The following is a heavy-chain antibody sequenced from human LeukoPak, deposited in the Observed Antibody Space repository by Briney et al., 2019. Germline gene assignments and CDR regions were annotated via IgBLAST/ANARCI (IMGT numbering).Heavy chain of an antibody. CDR2: IYSGGST. V-gene: IGHV3-66*04. Sequence: GGSLRLSCAASGFTVSSNYMSWVRQAPGKGLEWVSVIYSGGSTYYADSVKGRFTISRDNSKNTLYLQMNSLRAEDTAVYYRAKHLGGNYFDRPFDYWGQGTLVTVSS. CDR1: GFTVSSNY. CDR3: AKHLGGNYFDRPFDY. D-gene: IGHD3-22*01. J-gene: IGHJ4*02.